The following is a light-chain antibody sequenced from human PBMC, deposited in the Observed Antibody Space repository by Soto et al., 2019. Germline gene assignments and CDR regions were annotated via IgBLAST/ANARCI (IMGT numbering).Light chain of an antibody. J-gene: IGLJ1*01. CDR1: SSDVGGYNF. Sequence: QSALTQPASVSGSPGQSITISCTGTSSDVGGYNFVSWYQQHPGKVPKLMIFDVNRRPSGVSDRFSGSKSGNTASLTISWLQAEDEGDYYCCSYTSSSTHVFGSGTKFTVL. CDR2: DVN. V-gene: IGLV2-14*03. CDR3: CSYTSSSTHV.